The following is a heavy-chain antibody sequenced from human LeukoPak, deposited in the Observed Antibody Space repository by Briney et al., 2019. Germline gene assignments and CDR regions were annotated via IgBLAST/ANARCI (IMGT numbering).Heavy chain of an antibody. CDR3: AKLSRSANAFDI. Sequence: QAGGSLRLSCAASGFTFSSYAMSWVRQAPGKGLEWVSAISGSGGSTYYADSVKGRFTISRDNSKNTLYLQMNSLRAEDTAVYYCAKLSRSANAFDIWGQGTMVTVSS. CDR1: GFTFSSYA. V-gene: IGHV3-23*01. J-gene: IGHJ3*02. CDR2: ISGSGGST.